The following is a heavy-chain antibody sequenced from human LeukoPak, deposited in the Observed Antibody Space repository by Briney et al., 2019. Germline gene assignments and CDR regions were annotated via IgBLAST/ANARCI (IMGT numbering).Heavy chain of an antibody. Sequence: ASVKVSCKASGGTFSSYAISWVRQAPGQGPEWMGGIIPIFGTANYAQKFQGRVTITADESTSTAYMELSSLRSEDTAVYYCARSLGDYGDYLTYYYYGMDVWGQGTTVTVSS. D-gene: IGHD4-17*01. CDR3: ARSLGDYGDYLTYYYYGMDV. V-gene: IGHV1-69*13. J-gene: IGHJ6*02. CDR2: IIPIFGTA. CDR1: GGTFSSYA.